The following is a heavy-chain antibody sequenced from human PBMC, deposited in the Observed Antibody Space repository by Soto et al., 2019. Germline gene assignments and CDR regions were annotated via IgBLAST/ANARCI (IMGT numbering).Heavy chain of an antibody. Sequence: PGESLKISCKGSGYSFTSYWIGWVRQMPGKGLEWMGIIYPGDSDTRYSPSFQGQVTISADKSISTAYLQWSSLKASDTAMYYFVLGCGGDYRGLFAYCARGSLVPVSS. V-gene: IGHV5-51*01. D-gene: IGHD2-21*01. J-gene: IGHJ1*01. CDR2: IYPGDSDT. CDR3: VLGCGGDYRGLFAY. CDR1: GYSFTSYW.